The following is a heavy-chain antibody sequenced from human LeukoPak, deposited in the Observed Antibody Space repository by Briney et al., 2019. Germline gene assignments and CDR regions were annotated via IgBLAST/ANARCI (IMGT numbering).Heavy chain of an antibody. D-gene: IGHD6-13*01. J-gene: IGHJ5*02. CDR3: AKGSEGSSWYNWFDP. CDR2: ISYDGSNK. V-gene: IGHV3-30*18. Sequence: GGSLRLSCAASGFTFSSYGMHWVRQAPGKGLEWVAVISYDGSNKYYADSVKGRFTISRDNSKNTLYLQMNSLRAEDTAVYYCAKGSEGSSWYNWFDPWGQGTLVTVSS. CDR1: GFTFSSYG.